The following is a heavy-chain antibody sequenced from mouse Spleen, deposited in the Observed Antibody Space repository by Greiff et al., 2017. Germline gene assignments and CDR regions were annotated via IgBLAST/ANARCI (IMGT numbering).Heavy chain of an antibody. J-gene: IGHJ2*01. D-gene: IGHD1-1*01. V-gene: IGHV5-9-3*01. CDR3: ARQYYGSSHFDY. Sequence: EVQLVESGGGLVKPGGSLKLSCAASGFTFSSYAMSWVRQTPEKRLEWVATISSGGSYTYYPDSVKGRFTISRDNAKNTLYLQMSSLRSEDTAMYYCARQYYGSSHFDYWGQGTTLTVSS. CDR2: ISSGGSYT. CDR1: GFTFSSYA.